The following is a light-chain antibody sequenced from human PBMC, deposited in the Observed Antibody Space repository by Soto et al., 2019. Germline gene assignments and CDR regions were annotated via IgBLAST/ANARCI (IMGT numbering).Light chain of an antibody. CDR1: SSDVGAYTF. CDR2: DVS. Sequence: QSVLTQPASVSGSPGQSITISCTGTSSDVGAYTFVSWYQQHPAKVPKLMIFDVSRRPSGVSDRFSGSKSGNTASLTISGLQSEDEADYYCSSYTSSSTQVFGSGTQLTVL. J-gene: IGLJ1*01. CDR3: SSYTSSSTQV. V-gene: IGLV2-14*03.